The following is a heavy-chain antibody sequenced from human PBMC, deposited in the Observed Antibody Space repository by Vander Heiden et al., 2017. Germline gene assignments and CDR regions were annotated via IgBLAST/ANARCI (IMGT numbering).Heavy chain of an antibody. CDR2: ISKDGSNK. J-gene: IGHJ4*02. D-gene: IGHD2-2*01. CDR3: ARGVRYCSRTSCSSFDY. V-gene: IGHV3-30-3*01. CDR1: GFTFGSYA. Sequence: QVQLVESGGGVVQPGRSLRLSCAASGFTFGSYAMHWVRQAPGKGLEWVAVISKDGSNKYYADSVKGRFTISRDNSKNTLYLQMNSLRTEDTAVHYCARGVRYCSRTSCSSFDYWGQGTLVTVSS.